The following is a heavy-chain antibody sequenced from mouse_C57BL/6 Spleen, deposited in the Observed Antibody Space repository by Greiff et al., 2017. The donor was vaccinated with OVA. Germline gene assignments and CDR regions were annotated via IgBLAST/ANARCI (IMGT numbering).Heavy chain of an antibody. Sequence: QVQLQQSGAELAKPGASVKLSCTASGYTFTSYWMHWVKQRPGQGLEWLGYINPSSGYTKDNQKIKDKATLTADKSSSTANMQLSSLTDEDSAVYYCAREGTTVGASDVWGTGTTVTVSS. CDR3: AREGTTVGASDV. CDR1: GYTFTSYW. D-gene: IGHD1-1*01. J-gene: IGHJ1*03. CDR2: INPSSGYT. V-gene: IGHV1-7*01.